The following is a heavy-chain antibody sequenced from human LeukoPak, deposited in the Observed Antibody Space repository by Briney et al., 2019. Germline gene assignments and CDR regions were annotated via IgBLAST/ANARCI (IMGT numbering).Heavy chain of an antibody. D-gene: IGHD7-27*01. J-gene: IGHJ5*02. V-gene: IGHV1-2*02. CDR3: ARANWGLENWFDP. CDR2: IFPKSGGT. Sequence: GASVKVSCKASGYTFTDYYIHWVRQAPGQGLEWMGWIFPKSGGTQYAQKFQGRVTMTRGTSINTVYMEVSGLTSDDTAVYYCARANWGLENWFDPWGQGALVTVSS. CDR1: GYTFTDYY.